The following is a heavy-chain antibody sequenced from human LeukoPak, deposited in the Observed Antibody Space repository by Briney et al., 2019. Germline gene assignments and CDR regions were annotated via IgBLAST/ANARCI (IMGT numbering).Heavy chain of an antibody. CDR3: AREHSSSSGKVFDY. V-gene: IGHV1-2*02. CDR1: GYTFPGYY. Sequence: ASVKVSCKASGYTFPGYYMHWVRQAPGQGPEWMGWINPNSGGTNYAQKFQGRVTMTRDTSISTAYMELSRLRSDDTAVYYCAREHSSSSGKVFDYWGQGTLVTVSS. J-gene: IGHJ4*02. CDR2: INPNSGGT. D-gene: IGHD6-6*01.